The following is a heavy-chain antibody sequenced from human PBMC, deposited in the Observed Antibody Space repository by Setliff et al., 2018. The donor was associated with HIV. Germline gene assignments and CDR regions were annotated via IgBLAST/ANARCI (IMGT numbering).Heavy chain of an antibody. CDR1: GDTVSIAYG. V-gene: IGHV1-69*13. CDR3: ARGRATYHASDI. J-gene: IGHJ3*02. Sequence: LVKVSCKASGDTVSIAYGISWVRQAPGQGLEWMGGIIPIFGTTNYAQKFQGRVSITADESTSTTYMELSSLRSDDTAVYYCARGRATYHASDIWGQGTMVTVSS. CDR2: IIPIFGTT.